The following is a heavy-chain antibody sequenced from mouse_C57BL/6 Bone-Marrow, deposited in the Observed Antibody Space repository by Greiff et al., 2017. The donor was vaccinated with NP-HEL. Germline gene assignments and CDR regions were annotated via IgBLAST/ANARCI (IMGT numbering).Heavy chain of an antibody. CDR1: GYTFTDYY. CDR2: IFPGSGST. D-gene: IGHD1-1*01. CDR3: ARYYGSSYWYFDV. J-gene: IGHJ1*03. Sequence: VQLQQPGPELVKPGASVKISCKASGYTFTDYYINWVKQRPGQGLEWIGWIFPGSGSTYYNEKFKGKATLTVDKSSSTAYTLLSSLTSEDSAVYFCARYYGSSYWYFDVWGTGTTVTVSS. V-gene: IGHV1-75*01.